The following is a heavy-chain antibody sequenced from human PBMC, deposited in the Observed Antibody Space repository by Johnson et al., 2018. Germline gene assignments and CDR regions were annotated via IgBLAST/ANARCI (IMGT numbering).Heavy chain of an antibody. J-gene: IGHJ6*02. CDR1: GFIFSNIW. V-gene: IGHV3-23*04. D-gene: IGHD3-10*01. Sequence: VQLVESGGGLVKPGGSLRLSCAASGFIFSNIWMNWVRQAPGKGLEWVSAISGSGGSTYYADSVKGRFTISRDNSKNTLYLQMNSLRAEDTAVYYCAKSYGSGGFGYYYYGMDVWGQGTTVTVSS. CDR3: AKSYGSGGFGYYYYGMDV. CDR2: ISGSGGST.